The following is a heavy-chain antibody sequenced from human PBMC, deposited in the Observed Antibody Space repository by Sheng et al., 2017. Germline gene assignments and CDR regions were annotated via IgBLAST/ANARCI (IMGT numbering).Heavy chain of an antibody. CDR2: LNGDGTTI. Sequence: EVQLVESGGDLLQPGGSLRLSCAASGFAFSSSWMHWVRQAPGKGLVWVSYLNGDGTTIAYADSVKGRFTISRDNAKNTLFLQMNSLTVEDTAVYYCVRGTSHWYGVDYWGQGTLVTVS. CDR3: VRGTSHWYGVDY. CDR1: GFAFSSSW. J-gene: IGHJ4*02. V-gene: IGHV3-74*01. D-gene: IGHD4-17*01.